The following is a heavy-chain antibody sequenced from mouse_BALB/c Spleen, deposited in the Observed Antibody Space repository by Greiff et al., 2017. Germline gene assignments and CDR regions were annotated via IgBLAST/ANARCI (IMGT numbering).Heavy chain of an antibody. D-gene: IGHD2-3*01. V-gene: IGHV5-17*02. J-gene: IGHJ4*01. CDR3: ARGGYYGDYYYAMDY. CDR2: ISSGSSNI. CDR1: GFTFSSFG. Sequence: EVMLVESGGGLVQPGGSRKLSCAASGFTFSSFGMHWVRQAPEKGLEWVAYISSGSSNIYYADTVKGRFTISRDNPKNTLFLQMTSLRSEDTAMYYCARGGYYGDYYYAMDYWGQGTSVTVSS.